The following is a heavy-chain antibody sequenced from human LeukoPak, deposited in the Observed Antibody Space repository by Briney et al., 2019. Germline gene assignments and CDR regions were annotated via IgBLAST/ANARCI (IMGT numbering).Heavy chain of an antibody. V-gene: IGHV4-31*03. CDR3: ARDLDCGGDCYSRHAFDI. CDR1: GGPISSGGYY. D-gene: IGHD2-21*02. CDR2: IYYSGST. J-gene: IGHJ3*02. Sequence: SETLSLTCTVSGGPISSGGYYWSWIRQHPGKGLEWIGYIYYSGSTYYNPSLKSRVTISVDTSKIQFSLKLSSVTAADTAVYYCARDLDCGGDCYSRHAFDIWGQGTMVTVSS.